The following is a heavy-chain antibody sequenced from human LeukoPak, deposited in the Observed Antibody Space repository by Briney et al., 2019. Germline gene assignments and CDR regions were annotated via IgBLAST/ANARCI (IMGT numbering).Heavy chain of an antibody. CDR2: IYHSGST. V-gene: IGHV4-30-2*01. CDR3: ARGGLYYYGSGSYTPFDL. D-gene: IGHD3-10*01. CDR1: GGSISSGGYS. J-gene: IGHJ5*02. Sequence: SETLSLTCAVSGGSISSGGYSWSWIRQPPGKGLEWIGYIYHSGSTYYNPSLKSRVTISVDRSKNQFSLKLSSVTAADTAVYYCARGGLYYYGSGSYTPFDLWGQGTLVTVSS.